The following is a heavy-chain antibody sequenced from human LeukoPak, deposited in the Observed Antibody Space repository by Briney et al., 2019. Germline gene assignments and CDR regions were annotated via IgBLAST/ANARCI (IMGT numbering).Heavy chain of an antibody. CDR2: INHSGST. V-gene: IGHV4-34*01. CDR1: GGSFSGYY. Sequence: SETLSLTCAVCGGSFSGYYWSWIRQPPGKGLEWIGEINHSGSTNYNPSLKSRVTISVDTSKNQFSLKLSSVTAADTAVYYCARVIFNIAAGFDYWGQGTLVTVSS. D-gene: IGHD6-13*01. CDR3: ARVIFNIAAGFDY. J-gene: IGHJ4*02.